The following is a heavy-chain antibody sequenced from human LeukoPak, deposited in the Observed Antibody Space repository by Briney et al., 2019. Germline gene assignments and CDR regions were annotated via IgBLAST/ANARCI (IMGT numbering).Heavy chain of an antibody. CDR1: GDSISSYY. CDR2: FYISGNT. V-gene: IGHV4-4*07. CDR3: ASLDYCSGGSCPFDY. J-gene: IGHJ4*02. Sequence: SETLSLTCTVSGDSISSYYWSWIRQPAGKGLEWIGRFYISGNTNYNPSLKSRVTLSVDTSKNQFSLKLSSVTAADTAVYYCASLDYCSGGSCPFDYWGQGTLVTVSS. D-gene: IGHD2-15*01.